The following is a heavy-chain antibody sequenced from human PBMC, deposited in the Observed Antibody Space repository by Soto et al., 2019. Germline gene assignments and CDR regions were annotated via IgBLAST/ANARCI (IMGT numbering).Heavy chain of an antibody. CDR2: IYYSGST. CDR3: ARDGRVTIFGVDPFYYYYGMDV. Sequence: PLETLSLTCTVSGGSISSYYWSWIRQPPGKGLEWIGYIYYSGSTNYNPSLKSRVTISVDTSKNQFSLKLSSVTAADTAVYYCARDGRVTIFGVDPFYYYYGMDVWGQGTTVTVSS. CDR1: GGSISSYY. V-gene: IGHV4-59*01. D-gene: IGHD3-3*01. J-gene: IGHJ6*02.